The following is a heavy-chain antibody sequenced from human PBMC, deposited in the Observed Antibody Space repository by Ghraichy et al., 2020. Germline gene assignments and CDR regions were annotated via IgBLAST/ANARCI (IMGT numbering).Heavy chain of an antibody. CDR1: GGSFSGYY. V-gene: IGHV4-34*01. CDR2: INHSGST. J-gene: IGHJ1*01. CDR3: ARHRRVLKRDQQYFQH. Sequence: SETLSLTCAVYGGSFSGYYWSWIRQPPGKGLEWIGEINHSGSTNYNPSLKSRVTISVDTSKNQFSLKLSSVTAADTAVYYCARHRRVLKRDQQYFQHWGQGTLVTVSS. D-gene: IGHD5-24*01.